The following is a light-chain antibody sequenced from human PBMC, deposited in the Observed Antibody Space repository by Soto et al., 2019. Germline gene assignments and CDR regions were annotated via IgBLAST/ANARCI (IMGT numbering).Light chain of an antibody. CDR3: QQYHNSPIT. V-gene: IGKV1-39*01. J-gene: IGKJ1*01. CDR2: AAT. CDR1: LNIGRN. Sequence: IQMFQSQSSLSASVGDRVTITFRGSLNIGRNLNWYLQMPGKAPSLVIYAATALQNGVPSRFSGGGSGTDFTLSITSLQPEDFGTYFCQQYHNSPITFGQGTKVDI.